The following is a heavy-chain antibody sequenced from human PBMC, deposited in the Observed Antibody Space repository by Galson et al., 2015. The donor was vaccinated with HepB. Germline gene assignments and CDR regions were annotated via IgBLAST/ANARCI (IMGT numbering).Heavy chain of an antibody. CDR2: IYPGDSDT. D-gene: IGHD3-22*01. J-gene: IGHJ4*02. CDR1: GYSFTTYW. V-gene: IGHV5-51*01. CDR3: PKQGFLSSGPYVGPRPPPPLD. Sequence: QSGAEVKKPGESLKISCKGSGYSFTTYWIGWVRQMPGKGLEWMGIIYPGDSDTRYSPSFQGQVTISVDKSISTAYLQWSSLKASAAPMYYCPKQGFLSSGPYVGPRPPPPLDCGQRTLVILSS.